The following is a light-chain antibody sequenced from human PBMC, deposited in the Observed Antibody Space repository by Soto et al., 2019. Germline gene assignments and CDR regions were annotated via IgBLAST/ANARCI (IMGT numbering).Light chain of an antibody. CDR3: QSYDNSLSGKYV. J-gene: IGLJ1*01. CDR1: SSNIGSNT. CDR2: SNN. Sequence: QSVLTQPPSAYGTPGQRVTISCSGSSSNIGSNTVNWYQQLPGTAPKLLIYSNNQRPSGVPDRFSGSKSGASASLAITGLQAEDEAEYCCQSYDNSLSGKYVFGSGTKVTVL. V-gene: IGLV1-44*01.